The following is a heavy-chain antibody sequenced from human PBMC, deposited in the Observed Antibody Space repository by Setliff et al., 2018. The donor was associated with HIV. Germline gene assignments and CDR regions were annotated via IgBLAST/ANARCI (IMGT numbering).Heavy chain of an antibody. CDR1: GFKFNDAW. J-gene: IGHJ3*02. V-gene: IGHV3-15*01. Sequence: PGGSLRLSCAASGFKFNDAWMNWVRQVPGKGLEWIGRIQSKGSGGTIDYAALVKGRFTISRDDSANMLYLQMNSLKTEDTAMYFCVRASPPFHIWGQGTMVTVSS. CDR3: VRASPPFHI. CDR2: IQSKGSGGTI.